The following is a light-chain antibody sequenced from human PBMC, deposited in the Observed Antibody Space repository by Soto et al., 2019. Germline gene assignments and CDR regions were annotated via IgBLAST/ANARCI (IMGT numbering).Light chain of an antibody. CDR3: QEYNNWPLHT. V-gene: IGKV3-15*01. Sequence: EIVITQSPATQFVSPGERAPLYCRASQSVSSTLAWYQKKLDQAPRLLISGASNRATGIPGRFSGSGSGTEFTLTISSLQSEDVAVYYCQEYNNWPLHTVSGENNVEIK. CDR2: GAS. J-gene: IGKJ4*01. CDR1: QSVSST.